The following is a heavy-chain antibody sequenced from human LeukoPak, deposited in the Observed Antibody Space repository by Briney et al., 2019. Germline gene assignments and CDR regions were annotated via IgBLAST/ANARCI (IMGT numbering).Heavy chain of an antibody. D-gene: IGHD3-22*01. CDR2: ISSCCSTI. J-gene: IGHJ4*02. CDR3: ARDLENSSGHVY. V-gene: IGHV3-48*03. Sequence: GGSLRLSCAVSGFTFSSYEMNWVRQAPGKALGRGSYISSCCSTIYYADSVKARFTISRDNAKNSLILQMNGLRAVATAVYYFARDLENSSGHVYWRQAALATVCS. CDR1: GFTFSSYE.